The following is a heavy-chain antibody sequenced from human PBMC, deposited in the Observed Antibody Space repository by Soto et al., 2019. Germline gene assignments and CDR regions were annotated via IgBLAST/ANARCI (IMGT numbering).Heavy chain of an antibody. CDR2: ISWNSGSI. CDR3: AKDRISWSSGWYVPDY. J-gene: IGHJ4*02. V-gene: IGHV3-9*01. Sequence: EVQLVESGGGLVQPGRSLRLSCAASGFTFDDYAMHWVRQAPGKGLEWVSGISWNSGSIGYADSVKGRFTISRDNAKNSLYLQMNSLRAADTALYYCAKDRISWSSGWYVPDYWGQGTLVTVSS. D-gene: IGHD6-19*01. CDR1: GFTFDDYA.